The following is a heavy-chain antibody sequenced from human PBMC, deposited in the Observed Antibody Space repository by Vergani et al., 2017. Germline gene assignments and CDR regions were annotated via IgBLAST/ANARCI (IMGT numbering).Heavy chain of an antibody. J-gene: IGHJ6*02. CDR3: AKGGSSGWYPYYYGMDV. V-gene: IGHV3-74*03. D-gene: IGHD6-19*01. CDR2: IKSDGSIT. Sequence: DVHLAESGGGFFQPGGSLRLSCSASGFSFNSYWMHWVRQVPGKGLLWVSRIKSDGSITAYADSVKGRFTISRDNAQNTLYLQMNSLRVEDTGVYYCAKGGSSGWYPYYYGMDVWGQGTTVTVSS. CDR1: GFSFNSYW.